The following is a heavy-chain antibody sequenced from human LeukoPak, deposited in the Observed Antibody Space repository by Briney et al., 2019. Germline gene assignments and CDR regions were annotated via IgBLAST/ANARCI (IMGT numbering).Heavy chain of an antibody. D-gene: IGHD2-2*01. V-gene: IGHV3-30-3*01. J-gene: IGHJ4*02. CDR2: ISYDGSNK. CDR3: ARDGPSTSCYLDY. Sequence: PGGSLRLSCAASGFTFSSYAMHWVRQAPGKGLEWVAVISYDGSNKYYADSVKGRFTISRDNSKNTLYLQMNSLRAEDTAVYYCARDGPSTSCYLDYWGQGTLVTVPS. CDR1: GFTFSSYA.